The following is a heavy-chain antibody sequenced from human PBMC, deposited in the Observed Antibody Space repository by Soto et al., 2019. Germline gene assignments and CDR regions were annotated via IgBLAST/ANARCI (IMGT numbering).Heavy chain of an antibody. CDR2: IIPIFGTA. Sequence: QVQLVQSGAEVKKPGSSVKVSCKASGGTFSSYAISWVRQAPGQGLEWMGGIIPIFGTANYAQKFQGRVTITADKSTSTAYMELSSVRAEDTAVYYCARDPSPYYYDSSGYPDYWGQGTLVTVSS. CDR1: GGTFSSYA. D-gene: IGHD3-22*01. V-gene: IGHV1-69*06. J-gene: IGHJ4*02. CDR3: ARDPSPYYYDSSGYPDY.